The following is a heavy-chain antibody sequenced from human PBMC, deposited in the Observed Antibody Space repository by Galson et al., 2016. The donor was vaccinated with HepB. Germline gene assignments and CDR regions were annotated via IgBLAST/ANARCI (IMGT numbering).Heavy chain of an antibody. D-gene: IGHD1-26*01. V-gene: IGHV3-74*01. CDR2: IDSDGTST. Sequence: SLRLSCAASGFTFSSYWMYWVRQGPGKGLVWVSRIDSDGTSTSYADSVKGRFTISRDNAKNKLYLQMDSLRAEDTAVFYCARGWRGGTLGEDGSAGLHWGQGTLVTVSS. CDR3: ARGWRGGTLGEDGSAGLH. J-gene: IGHJ4*02. CDR1: GFTFSSYW.